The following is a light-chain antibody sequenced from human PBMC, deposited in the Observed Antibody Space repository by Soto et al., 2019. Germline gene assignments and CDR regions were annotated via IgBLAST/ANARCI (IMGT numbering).Light chain of an antibody. V-gene: IGLV1-51*01. Sequence: QSALTQPPSVSAAPGQTVTISCSGSSSNIGENFVSWYQHIPGEAPKLVIHDTSGRPSGIADRFSGSKSGTSAILAITGLQTGDEATYYCWTWDSSLSAGVFGGGTKVTVL. J-gene: IGLJ3*02. CDR1: SSNIGENF. CDR2: DTS. CDR3: WTWDSSLSAGV.